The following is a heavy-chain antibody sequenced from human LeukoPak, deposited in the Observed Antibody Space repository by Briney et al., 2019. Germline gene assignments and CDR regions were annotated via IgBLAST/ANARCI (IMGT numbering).Heavy chain of an antibody. CDR1: GFTFSSYW. Sequence: GGSLRLSCAASGFTFSSYWMHWVRQAPGKGLVWVSRINSDGSSTSYADSVKGRFTISRDNAKNTLYLQMNSLRAEDAAVYYCARTLYSSGWGDYWGQGTLVTVSS. CDR2: INSDGSST. D-gene: IGHD6-19*01. V-gene: IGHV3-74*01. J-gene: IGHJ4*02. CDR3: ARTLYSSGWGDY.